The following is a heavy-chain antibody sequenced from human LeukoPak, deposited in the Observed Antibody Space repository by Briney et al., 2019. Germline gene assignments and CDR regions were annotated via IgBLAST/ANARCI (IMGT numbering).Heavy chain of an antibody. V-gene: IGHV4-30-2*01. Sequence: SQTLSLTCAVSGGSISSGGYSWSWIRQPPGKGLEWIGYIYHSGSTYYNPSLKSRVTISVDRSKNQFSLKLSSVTAADTAVYYCARRRGASDIWGQGTMVTVSS. J-gene: IGHJ3*02. CDR1: GGSISSGGYS. CDR3: ARRRGASDI. CDR2: IYHSGST.